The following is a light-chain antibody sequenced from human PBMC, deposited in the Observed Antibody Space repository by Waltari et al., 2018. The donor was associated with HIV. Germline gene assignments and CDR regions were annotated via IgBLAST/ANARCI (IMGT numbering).Light chain of an antibody. CDR3: ASYTANHTVM. J-gene: IGLJ3*02. CDR2: EVD. V-gene: IGLV2-14*01. CDR1: DSDFGFYHF. Sequence: SALTQPASVSGFPGQSITISCPGADSDFGFYHFVSWYQHSPGKVPKVILYEVDRRASGVSDRFSGSKSGNTASLTISGLQTEDEADYYCASYTANHTVMFGGGTKVTVL.